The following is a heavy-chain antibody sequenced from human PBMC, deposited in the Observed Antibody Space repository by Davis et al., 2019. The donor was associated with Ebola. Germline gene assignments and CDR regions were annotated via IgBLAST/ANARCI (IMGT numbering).Heavy chain of an antibody. J-gene: IGHJ4*02. CDR2: IIPIFGTA. D-gene: IGHD3-22*01. CDR1: GGTFSSYA. Sequence: SVKVSCKASGGTFSSYAISWVRQAPGQGLEWMGGIIPIFGTANYAQKFQGRVTITADKSTSTAYMELSSLRSDDTAVYYCARTYYYDSSGYYRGPYYFDYWGQGTLVTVSS. V-gene: IGHV1-69*06. CDR3: ARTYYYDSSGYYRGPYYFDY.